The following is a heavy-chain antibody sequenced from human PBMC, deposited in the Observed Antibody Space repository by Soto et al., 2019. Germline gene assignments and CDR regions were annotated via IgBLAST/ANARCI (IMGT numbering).Heavy chain of an antibody. CDR2: IYYSGST. V-gene: IGHV4-31*03. J-gene: IGHJ4*02. D-gene: IGHD4-17*01. CDR3: ATDAEKDGRPSDS. CDR1: GGSISSGGYY. Sequence: QVQLQESGPGLVEPSQSLSLTCTFSGGSISSGGYYWSWIRQLPGKGLAWIGYIYYSGSTYYNPYLKSRVTKAIDTSKNQFSLKVISVTAADTALYYCATDAEKDGRPSDSWGQGTLVTVSS.